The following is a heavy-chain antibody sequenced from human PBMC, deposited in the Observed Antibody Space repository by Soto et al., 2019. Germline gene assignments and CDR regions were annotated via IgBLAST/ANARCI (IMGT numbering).Heavy chain of an antibody. CDR3: ARQQLASYMDV. V-gene: IGHV1-8*01. Sequence: QVQLVQSGAEVKKPGASVKVSCKASGYTFTSYDINWVRQATGQGVEWMGWRNPNSGNTGHAKKVEASVTMTRNTSRSTAYMKLSSLRSEATAVYYCARQQLASYMDVWGKGPTVTVSS. J-gene: IGHJ6*03. D-gene: IGHD6-13*01. CDR1: GYTFTSYD. CDR2: RNPNSGNT.